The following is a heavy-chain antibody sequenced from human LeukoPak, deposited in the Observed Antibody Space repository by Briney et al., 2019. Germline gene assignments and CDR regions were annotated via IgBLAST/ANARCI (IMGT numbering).Heavy chain of an antibody. Sequence: SGPTLVKPTQTLTLTCTFSGFSLSTSGVGVGCIRHPPGNALDCLALIYWDDDKRYSPSLKSRLTITKDTSKKQVVLTMTNMDPVDTATYYCAHRKRTETAWGQGTLVTVSS. V-gene: IGHV2-5*02. CDR1: GFSLSTSGVG. D-gene: IGHD1-14*01. J-gene: IGHJ5*02. CDR3: AHRKRTETA. CDR2: IYWDDDK.